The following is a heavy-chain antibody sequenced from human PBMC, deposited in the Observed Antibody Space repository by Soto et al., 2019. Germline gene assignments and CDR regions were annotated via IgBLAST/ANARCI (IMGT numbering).Heavy chain of an antibody. V-gene: IGHV3-23*01. CDR1: GFTFSSYA. CDR3: ASRSSGWYFEY. CDR2: ISGSGGST. Sequence: EVQLLESGGGLVQPGGSLRLSCAASGFTFSSYAMNWVRQAPGKGLEWVSVISGSGGSTYYADSVKGRFTISRDNSKNTRYLQMNSLRAEETAVYYCASRSSGWYFEYWGQGTLVTVSS. D-gene: IGHD6-19*01. J-gene: IGHJ4*02.